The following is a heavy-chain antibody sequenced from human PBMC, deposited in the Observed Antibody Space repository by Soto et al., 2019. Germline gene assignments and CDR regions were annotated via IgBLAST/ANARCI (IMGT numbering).Heavy chain of an antibody. V-gene: IGHV4-59*08. Sequence: PSETLSLTCTVSGGSISSYYWSWIRQPPGKGLEWIGYIYYSGSTNYNPSLKSRVTISVDTSKNQFSLKLSSVTAADTAVYYCARLMTTVTNGAFDIWGQGTMVTVSS. J-gene: IGHJ3*02. CDR1: GGSISSYY. D-gene: IGHD4-17*01. CDR2: IYYSGST. CDR3: ARLMTTVTNGAFDI.